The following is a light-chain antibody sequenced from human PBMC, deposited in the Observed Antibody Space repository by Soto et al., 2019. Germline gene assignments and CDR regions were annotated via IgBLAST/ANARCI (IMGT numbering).Light chain of an antibody. Sequence: QSALTQPASVSGSPGQSITISCTGTSSDVGGYNYVSWYQQHPGKAPKLMIYDVSNRPSGVSNRFSGSKSGNTASLTISGVQAEDEADYYCSSYTSGSTHVVFGGGTKLTVL. CDR1: SSDVGGYNY. CDR2: DVS. J-gene: IGLJ2*01. CDR3: SSYTSGSTHVV. V-gene: IGLV2-14*01.